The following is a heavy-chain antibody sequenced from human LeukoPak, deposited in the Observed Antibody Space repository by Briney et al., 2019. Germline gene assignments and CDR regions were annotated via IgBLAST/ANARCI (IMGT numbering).Heavy chain of an antibody. V-gene: IGHV3-15*01. J-gene: IGHJ4*02. Sequence: GGSLSLSCAASGFTFSNAWMSWIRKAQGKGLEWVGRIKSKTDGGTTDYAAPVKGRFTISRDDSKNTLYLQMNSLKTEDTAVYYCTTLITYYYGSGRDYWGQGTLVTVSS. CDR1: GFTFSNAW. CDR3: TTLITYYYGSGRDY. D-gene: IGHD3-10*01. CDR2: IKSKTDGGTT.